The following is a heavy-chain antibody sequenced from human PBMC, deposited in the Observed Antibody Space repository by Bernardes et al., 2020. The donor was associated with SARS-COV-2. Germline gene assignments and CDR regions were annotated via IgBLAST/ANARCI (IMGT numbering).Heavy chain of an antibody. CDR1: GFTFSSYS. CDR3: AKGRDSGYLVPFDY. V-gene: IGHV3-23*01. CDR2: ISGGGDYT. J-gene: IGHJ4*02. Sequence: GGSLRLSCAASGFTFSSYSMSWVRQAPGKGLEWVSAISGGGDYTYYADAVKGRFTISRDTSKSTLYLQMNSLRAEDTAVYYCAKGRDSGYLVPFDYWGQGTLVTVSS. D-gene: IGHD3-22*01.